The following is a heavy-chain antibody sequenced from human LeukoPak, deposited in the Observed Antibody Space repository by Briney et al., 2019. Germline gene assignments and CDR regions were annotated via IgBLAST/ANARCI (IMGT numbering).Heavy chain of an antibody. V-gene: IGHV1-18*01. CDR1: GYTFTSYG. CDR3: ARDRYTAMNRGPYYFDY. D-gene: IGHD5-18*01. CDR2: ISAYNGNT. J-gene: IGHJ4*02. Sequence: ASVKVSCKASGYTFTSYGISWVRQAPGQGLEWMGWISAYNGNTNYAQKLQGRVTMTTDTSTSTAYMEPRSLRSDDTAVYYCARDRYTAMNRGPYYFDYWGQGTLVTVSS.